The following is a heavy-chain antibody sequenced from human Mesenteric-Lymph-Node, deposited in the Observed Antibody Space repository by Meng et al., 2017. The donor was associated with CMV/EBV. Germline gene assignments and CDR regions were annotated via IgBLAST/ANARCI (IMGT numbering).Heavy chain of an antibody. CDR2: IKQDGSEK. J-gene: IGHJ3*02. D-gene: IGHD4-23*01. CDR1: GFTFSRYW. CDR3: ARDLDYSGNRAMGAFDI. V-gene: IGHV3-7*01. Sequence: GGSLRLSCAASGFTFSRYWMSWVRQAPGKGLEWVANIKQDGSEKYYVDSVKGRFTISRDNAKKLLYLQMNSLRAEDTAVYYCARDLDYSGNRAMGAFDIWGQGTMVTVSS.